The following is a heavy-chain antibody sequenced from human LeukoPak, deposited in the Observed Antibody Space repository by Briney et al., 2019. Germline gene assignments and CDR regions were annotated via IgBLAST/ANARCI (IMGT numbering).Heavy chain of an antibody. V-gene: IGHV3-23*01. J-gene: IGHJ4*02. D-gene: IGHD3-22*01. CDR1: GFTFSSYA. CDR3: AKDLDYYDSSGYYRTVPDYFDY. CDR2: ISGSGGST. Sequence: GGSLRLSCAASGFTFSSYAMSWVRQAPGKGLEWVSAISGSGGSTYYADSVKGRFTISRDNSENTLYLQMNSLRAEDTAVYYCAKDLDYYDSSGYYRTVPDYFDYWGQGTLVTVSS.